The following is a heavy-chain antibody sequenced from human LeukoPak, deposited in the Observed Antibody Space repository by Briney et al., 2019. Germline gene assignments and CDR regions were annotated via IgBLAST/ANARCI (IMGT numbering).Heavy chain of an antibody. D-gene: IGHD3-22*01. V-gene: IGHV3-23*01. CDR2: ITTSGDNT. J-gene: IGHJ4*02. CDR1: GFTFSRYA. Sequence: GGSLRLSCAASGFTFSRYAMSWDRQAPGKGLEWVSSITTSGDNTYYADSVKGRFTISRDNSKNTLCLQMNSLRAEDTAVYYCAKRGAYDNRYFDYWGQGTLVTVSS. CDR3: AKRGAYDNRYFDY.